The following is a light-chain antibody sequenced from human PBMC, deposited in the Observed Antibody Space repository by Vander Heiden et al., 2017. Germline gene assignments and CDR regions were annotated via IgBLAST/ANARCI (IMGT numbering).Light chain of an antibody. Sequence: QSALTQPRSVSGSPGQSVTISCTGTSSDVGGYNYVSWYQQHPGKAPKLMRYDVSKRPSGVPDRFSGSKSGNTASLTISGLQAEDEADYYCCSYAGSYTVVFGTGTKVTVL. V-gene: IGLV2-11*01. CDR2: DVS. CDR1: SSDVGGYNY. J-gene: IGLJ1*01. CDR3: CSYAGSYTVV.